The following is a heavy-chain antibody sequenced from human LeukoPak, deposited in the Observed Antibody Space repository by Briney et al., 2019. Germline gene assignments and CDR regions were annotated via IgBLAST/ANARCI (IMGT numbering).Heavy chain of an antibody. CDR2: IKSDGSST. V-gene: IGHV3-74*01. Sequence: GGSLRLSCAASGFTFSSYWMHWVRQAPGKGLVWVSRIKSDGSSTSYADSVKGRFTISRDNAKNTLYLQMNSLRTEDTAVYYCARGNYYGMDVWGQGTTVTVSS. CDR1: GFTFSSYW. J-gene: IGHJ6*02. CDR3: ARGNYYGMDV. D-gene: IGHD3-10*01.